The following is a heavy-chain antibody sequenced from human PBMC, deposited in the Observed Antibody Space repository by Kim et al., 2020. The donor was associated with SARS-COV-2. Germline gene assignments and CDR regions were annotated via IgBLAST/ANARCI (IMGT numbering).Heavy chain of an antibody. D-gene: IGHD3-10*01. CDR2: IYYSGST. CDR3: ARQPILLWFGELNPNWYFAL. J-gene: IGHJ2*01. Sequence: SETLSLTCTVSGGSISSSSYYWGWIRQPPGKGLEWIVSIYYSGSTYYNPSLKSRVTISVDTSKNQLSLKLRSVTAADTAVYYCARQPILLWFGELNPNWYFALWGRGTLVTVSS. V-gene: IGHV4-39*01. CDR1: GGSISSSSYY.